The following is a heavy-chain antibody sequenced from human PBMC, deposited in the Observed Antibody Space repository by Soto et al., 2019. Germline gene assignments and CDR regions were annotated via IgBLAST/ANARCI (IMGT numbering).Heavy chain of an antibody. CDR2: ISGSGGST. CDR1: GFTFSSYA. D-gene: IGHD6-13*01. V-gene: IGHV3-23*01. J-gene: IGHJ5*02. CDR3: AKAPYSSSRTFWFDP. Sequence: EVQLLESGGGLVQPGGSLRLSCAASGFTFSSYAMSWVHQAPGKGLEWVSAISGSGGSTYYADSVKGRFTISRDNSKNTLYLQMNSLRAEDTAVYYCAKAPYSSSRTFWFDPWGQGTLVTVSS.